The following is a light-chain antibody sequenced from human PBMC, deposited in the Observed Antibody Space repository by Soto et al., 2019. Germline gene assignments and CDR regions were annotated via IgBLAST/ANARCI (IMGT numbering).Light chain of an antibody. CDR1: QSVSSY. V-gene: IGKV3-11*01. J-gene: IGKJ4*01. CDR3: QQRSVWPPT. CDR2: DVS. Sequence: EIVLTQSPVTLSLSPGERATLSCRASQSVSSYSAWYQQKPGQAPRLLIYDVSIRATGIPARFSGSGSGTDFTLTISSLEPEDFAIYYCQQRSVWPPTFGGGTTVEIK.